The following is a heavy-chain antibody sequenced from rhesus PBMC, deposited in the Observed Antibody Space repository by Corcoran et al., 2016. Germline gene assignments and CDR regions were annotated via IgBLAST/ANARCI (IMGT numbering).Heavy chain of an antibody. Sequence: EVRLVESGGGLVQPGGSLRLSCAASGFTFSDYYMSWVRQAPGKGPEGVGFIRHKANGGTTEYAASVKGRFTISRADSESIASLQMNSLKTEDTAVYYCARERVIRDYYGLDSWGQGVVVTVSS. D-gene: IGHD3-34*01. J-gene: IGHJ6*01. CDR2: IRHKANGGTT. CDR1: GFTFSDYY. V-gene: IGHV3-116*02. CDR3: ARERVIRDYYGLDS.